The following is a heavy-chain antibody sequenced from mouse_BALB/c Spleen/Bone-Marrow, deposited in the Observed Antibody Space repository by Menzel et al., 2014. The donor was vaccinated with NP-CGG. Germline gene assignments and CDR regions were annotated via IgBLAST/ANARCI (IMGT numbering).Heavy chain of an antibody. V-gene: IGHV14-1*02. CDR1: GFNIKDYY. D-gene: IGHD2-3*01. CDR2: IDPENGNT. CDR3: APIYDGYYEAWFAY. J-gene: IGHJ3*01. Sequence: VQLQQSGAELVRPGALVKLSCKASGFNIKDYYMHWAKQRPEQGLEWIGWIDPENGNTIYDPKFQGKASITADTSSNTAYLQLSSLTSEDTAVYYCAPIYDGYYEAWFAYWGQGTLVTVSA.